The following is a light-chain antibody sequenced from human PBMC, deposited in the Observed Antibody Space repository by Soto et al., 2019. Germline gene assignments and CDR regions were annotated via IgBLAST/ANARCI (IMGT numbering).Light chain of an antibody. J-gene: IGLJ2*01. Sequence: QSALTQPPSASGSPGQSVTFSCTGTSSDIGAYVSWYQHHPGKAPKLVIPEVNKRPSGVPDRFSGSKSGNTASLTVSGLQAEDEADYYCGSYAGNNIFLFGGGTKVTVL. CDR1: SSDIGAY. CDR2: EVN. CDR3: GSYAGNNIFL. V-gene: IGLV2-8*01.